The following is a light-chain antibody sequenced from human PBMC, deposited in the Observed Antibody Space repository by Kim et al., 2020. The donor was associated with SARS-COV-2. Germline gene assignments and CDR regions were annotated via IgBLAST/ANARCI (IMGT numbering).Light chain of an antibody. CDR2: QDT. V-gene: IGLV3-1*01. Sequence: VSPGQTASISCSGVKLGYIYTCWYQQKPGPSPVLVIYQDTKRPSGIPERFSGSNSGNTATLTISGTQAMDEADYYCQAWDSSTHVLFGGGTQLTVL. CDR1: KLGYIY. J-gene: IGLJ2*01. CDR3: QAWDSSTHVL.